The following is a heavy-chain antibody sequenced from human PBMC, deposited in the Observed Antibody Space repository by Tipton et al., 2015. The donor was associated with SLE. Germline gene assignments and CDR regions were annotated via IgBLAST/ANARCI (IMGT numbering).Heavy chain of an antibody. CDR3: ARTLGVVAGDAFDI. CDR2: INHSGST. Sequence: TLSLTCAVYGGSFSGYYWSWIRQPPGKGLEWIGEINHSGSTNYNPSLKSRVTISVDTSKNQFSLKLSSVTAADTAVYYCARTLGVVAGDAFDIWGQGTMVTVSS. J-gene: IGHJ3*02. CDR1: GGSFSGYY. V-gene: IGHV4-34*01. D-gene: IGHD2-15*01.